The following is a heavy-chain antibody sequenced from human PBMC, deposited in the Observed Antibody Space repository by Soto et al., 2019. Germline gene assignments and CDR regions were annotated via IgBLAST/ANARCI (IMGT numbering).Heavy chain of an antibody. CDR2: IIPIFGTA. D-gene: IGHD2-8*01. V-gene: IGHV1-69*12. CDR1: GGTFGSYA. CDR3: ARDTGCTNGVCFNYFDY. J-gene: IGHJ4*02. Sequence: QVQLVQSGAEVKKPGSSVKVSCKASGGTFGSYAISWVRQAPGQGLEWMGGIIPIFGTANYAQKFQGRVTITADESTSTAYMELSSLRSEDTAVYYCARDTGCTNGVCFNYFDYWGQGTLVTVSS.